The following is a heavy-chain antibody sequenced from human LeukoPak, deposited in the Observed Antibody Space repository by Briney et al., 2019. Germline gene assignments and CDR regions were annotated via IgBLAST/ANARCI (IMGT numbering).Heavy chain of an antibody. D-gene: IGHD3-9*01. CDR3: ARDGLRYFDWLKDYYYYYMDV. J-gene: IGHJ6*03. CDR1: GYTFTSYG. V-gene: IGHV1-18*01. CDR2: ISAYNGNT. Sequence: ASVKVSCKASGYTFTSYGISWVRQAPGQGLEWMGWISAYNGNTNYAQKLQGRATMTTDTSTSTAYMELRSLRSDDTAVYYCARDGLRYFDWLKDYYYYYMDVWGKGTTVTVSS.